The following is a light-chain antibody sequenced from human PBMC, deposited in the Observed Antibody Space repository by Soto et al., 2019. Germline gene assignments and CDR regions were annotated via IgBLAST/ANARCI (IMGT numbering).Light chain of an antibody. CDR3: QHYNSYRSIT. Sequence: DIQMTQSPSTLSGSVGDRVTITCRASQTISSWLAWYQQKPGKAPKLLIYKASTLKSGVPSRFSGSGSGTEFTLTISSLQPDDFATYYCQHYNSYRSITFGQGTRLEIK. V-gene: IGKV1-5*03. J-gene: IGKJ5*01. CDR1: QTISSW. CDR2: KAS.